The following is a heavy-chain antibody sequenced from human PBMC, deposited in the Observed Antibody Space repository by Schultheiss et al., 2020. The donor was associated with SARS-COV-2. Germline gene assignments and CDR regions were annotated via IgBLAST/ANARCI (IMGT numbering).Heavy chain of an antibody. CDR2: IYTSGST. CDR1: GGSISSGNYY. D-gene: IGHD3-22*01. J-gene: IGHJ4*02. V-gene: IGHV4-61*02. Sequence: SQTLSLTCTVSGGSISSGNYYWGWIRQPAGKGLEWIGRIYTSGSTNYNPSLKSRVTISVDTSKNQFSLKLSSVTAADTAVYYCARDMPGGIVVVTMGFDYWGQGTLVTVSS. CDR3: ARDMPGGIVVVTMGFDY.